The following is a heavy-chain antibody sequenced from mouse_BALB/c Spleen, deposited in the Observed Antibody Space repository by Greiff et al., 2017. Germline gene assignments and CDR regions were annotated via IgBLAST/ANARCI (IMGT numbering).Heavy chain of an antibody. CDR3: AREGDYYGSRPWFAY. CDR1: GYSITSDYA. D-gene: IGHD1-1*01. CDR2: ISYSGST. Sequence: EVKLMESGPGLVKPSQSLSLTCTVTGYSITSDYAWNWIRQFPGNKLEWMGYISYSGSTSYNPSLKSRISITRDTSKNQFFLQLNSVTTEDTATYYCAREGDYYGSRPWFAYWGQGTLVTVSA. J-gene: IGHJ3*01. V-gene: IGHV3-2*02.